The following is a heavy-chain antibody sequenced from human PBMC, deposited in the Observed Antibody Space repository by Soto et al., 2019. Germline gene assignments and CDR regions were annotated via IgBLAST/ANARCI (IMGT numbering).Heavy chain of an antibody. J-gene: IGHJ6*02. CDR3: APLSVSLSGPYGIHV. CDR1: GYSVSSSDYY. D-gene: IGHD2-15*01. Sequence: QLHLHETGPGLVKPSETLSLTCSVSGYSVSSSDYYWAWIRQPPGKGLEWIGSMFYSGLTYYNPSLKSRVTLSVDTSKNQFSVRLNSVTAAHTAVYYCAPLSVSLSGPYGIHVWGQWTTVTVSS. CDR2: MFYSGLT. V-gene: IGHV4-39*01.